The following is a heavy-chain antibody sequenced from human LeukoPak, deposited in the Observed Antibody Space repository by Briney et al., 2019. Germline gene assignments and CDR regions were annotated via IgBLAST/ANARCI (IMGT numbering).Heavy chain of an antibody. CDR1: GFTFSRYS. CDR2: IKEDGSKE. Sequence: GGSLRLSCAASGFTFSRYSMNWVRQAPGKGLEWLADIKEDGSKEYFVDSVKGRFTISRDNTKNSVYLQMNSLRAEDTAVYYCARDFGDSSGWYNDYWGQGTLVIVSS. V-gene: IGHV3-7*01. J-gene: IGHJ4*02. CDR3: ARDFGDSSGWYNDY. D-gene: IGHD6-19*01.